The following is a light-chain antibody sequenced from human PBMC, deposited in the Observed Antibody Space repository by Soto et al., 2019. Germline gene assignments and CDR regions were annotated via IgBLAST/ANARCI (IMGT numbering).Light chain of an antibody. CDR3: QQYYTYPWT. J-gene: IGKJ1*01. CDR1: QSINAR. Sequence: DIPMTQSPFTLSASVGDRVTITCRASQSINARLAWHQQKPGKVPKVLIYDASNLKSGVPSRFSGSGSWREFTLTISSLQPDDFATYYCQQYYTYPWTFGQGTEVEIK. CDR2: DAS. V-gene: IGKV1-5*01.